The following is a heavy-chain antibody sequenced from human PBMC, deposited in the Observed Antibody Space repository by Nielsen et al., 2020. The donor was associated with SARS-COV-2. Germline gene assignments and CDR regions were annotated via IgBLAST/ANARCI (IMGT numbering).Heavy chain of an antibody. CDR2: IFNTGST. CDR3: ARDRMGAADY. D-gene: IGHD1-26*01. V-gene: IGHV4-59*13. J-gene: IGHJ4*02. CDR1: GGSIGSYY. Sequence: SETLSLTCTVFGGSIGSYYWSWIRQPPGKGLEWIGHIFNTGSTSYNPSLRSRVTILVDTSKNHFSLKLTSVTAADTAVYYCARDRMGAADYWGQGTLVTVSS.